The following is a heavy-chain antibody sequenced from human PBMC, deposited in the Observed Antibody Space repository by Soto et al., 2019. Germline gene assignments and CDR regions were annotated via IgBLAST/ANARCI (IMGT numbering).Heavy chain of an antibody. CDR2: ISYEGSNT. D-gene: IGHD1-1*01. Sequence: GGSLELSSVSSGFTFDTYGIHCVRQAPGNGLQWVALISYEGSNTYYADSVRGRFTISRDNSKNALYLQMSTLRPEDTGVYYCARVTPGNNLYYFSGLDFWGQGTSVTLSS. CDR1: GFTFDTYG. J-gene: IGHJ6*02. V-gene: IGHV3-30-3*01. CDR3: ARVTPGNNLYYFSGLDF.